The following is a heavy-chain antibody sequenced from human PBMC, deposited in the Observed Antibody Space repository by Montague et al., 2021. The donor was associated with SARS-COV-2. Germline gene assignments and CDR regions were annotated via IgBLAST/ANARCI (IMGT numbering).Heavy chain of an antibody. CDR1: GVSISNYH. V-gene: IGHV4-59*01. Sequence: SETLSPTCDVSGVSISNYHWSWIRQPPGKGLEFIGYIHYNGHKNYKPSLRSRVAISIDTSRDQFSLSLTSITAADTAVCYCARQPYLASAYYFDYWGLGTLVTVSS. D-gene: IGHD3-10*01. J-gene: IGHJ4*02. CDR2: IHYNGHK. CDR3: ARQPYLASAYYFDY.